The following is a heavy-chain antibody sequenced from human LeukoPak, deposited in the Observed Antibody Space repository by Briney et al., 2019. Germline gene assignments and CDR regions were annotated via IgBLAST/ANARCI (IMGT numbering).Heavy chain of an antibody. CDR1: GFTFSSYS. D-gene: IGHD1-14*01. CDR3: ARVPVTWNQLSGFDY. V-gene: IGHV3-48*02. CDR2: ITSTNSII. Sequence: GGSLRLSCAASGFTFSSYSLNWVRQAPGKGLEWISYITSTNSIIQYADSVKGRFTISRDNAKNSLYLQMNSLRDEDTAVYYCARVPVTWNQLSGFDYWGQGTLVTVSS. J-gene: IGHJ4*02.